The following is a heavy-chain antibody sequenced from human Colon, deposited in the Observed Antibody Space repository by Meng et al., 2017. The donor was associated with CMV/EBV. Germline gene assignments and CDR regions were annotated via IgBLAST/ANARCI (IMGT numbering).Heavy chain of an antibody. D-gene: IGHD3-3*01. CDR2: IYHSGST. CDR1: GDSIVSTSYY. Sequence: SETLSLTCTVSGDSIVSTSYYWGWIRQSPGKGLEWIGSIYHSGSTYDNPSLRSRVTQSVDTSKNQFSLKLSSVTAADTAIYYCARRDRRFLEWLFDYWGPGTLVT. CDR3: ARRDRRFLEWLFDY. J-gene: IGHJ4*02. V-gene: IGHV4-39*01.